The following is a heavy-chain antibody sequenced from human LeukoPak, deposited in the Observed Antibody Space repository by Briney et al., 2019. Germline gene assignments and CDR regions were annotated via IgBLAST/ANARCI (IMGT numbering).Heavy chain of an antibody. CDR2: IYYSGST. J-gene: IGHJ5*02. D-gene: IGHD2-15*01. Sequence: SETLSLTCTVSGGSISSGDHYWSRIRQPPGKGLEWIGHIYYSGSTYYNPSLKSRVTISVDTSKNQFSLKLSSVSAADTAVYYCARRGYCSGGSCYAGLNWFDPWGQGTLVTVSS. CDR3: ARRGYCSGGSCYAGLNWFDP. V-gene: IGHV4-30-4*01. CDR1: GGSISSGDHY.